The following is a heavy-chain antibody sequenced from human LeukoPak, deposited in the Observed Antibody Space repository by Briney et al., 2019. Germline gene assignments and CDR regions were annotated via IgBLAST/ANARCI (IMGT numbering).Heavy chain of an antibody. CDR3: ASQIIAVAGTHFNH. V-gene: IGHV4-39*01. CDR1: GGSISSNSYY. D-gene: IGHD6-19*01. Sequence: SETLSLTCTVSGGSISSNSYYWGWIRQPPGKGLEWIGSIYYSGSTYYNSSLKSRVTISVDTSKNQFSLILSSVTAADTAVYYCASQIIAVAGTHFNHWGQGTLVTVSS. J-gene: IGHJ4*02. CDR2: IYYSGST.